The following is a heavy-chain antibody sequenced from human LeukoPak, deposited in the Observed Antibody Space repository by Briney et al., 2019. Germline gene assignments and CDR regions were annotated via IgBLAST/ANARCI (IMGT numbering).Heavy chain of an antibody. J-gene: IGHJ4*02. D-gene: IGHD2-2*01. V-gene: IGHV3-74*01. CDR3: ARASLLGYCSSTSCEVPDY. CDR2: INSDGSST. CDR1: GFTFSSYW. Sequence: PGGSLRLSCAASGFTFSSYWMHWVRQAPGKGLVWVSRINSDGSSTSYADSVKGRFTISRDNAKNTLYLQMNSLRAEDPAVYYCARASLLGYCSSTSCEVPDYWGQGTLVTVSS.